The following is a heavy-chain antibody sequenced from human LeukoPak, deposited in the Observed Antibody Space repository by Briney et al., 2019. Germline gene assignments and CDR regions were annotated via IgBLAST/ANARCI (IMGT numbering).Heavy chain of an antibody. CDR2: ISSSGSTI. V-gene: IGHV3-48*03. CDR1: GFTFSSYE. J-gene: IGHJ5*02. Sequence: GGSLRLSCAASGFTFSSYEMNWVRQAPGKGLEWVSYISSSGSTIYYADSVKGRFTISRDNAKNSLYLQMNSLRAEDTAVYYCARDARYSYDYPNWFDPWGQGTLVTVSS. D-gene: IGHD5-18*01. CDR3: ARDARYSYDYPNWFDP.